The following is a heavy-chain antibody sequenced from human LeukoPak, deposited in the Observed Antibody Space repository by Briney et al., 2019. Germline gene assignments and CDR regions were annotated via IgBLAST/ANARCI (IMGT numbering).Heavy chain of an antibody. Sequence: GGSLRLSCAASGFTFSSYGMHWVRQAPGKGLEWVSYISSRSDYTNYADSVKGRFTISRDNAKNSLYLQMNSLRAEDTAVHYCARDSTTVRHWGQGTLVTVSS. J-gene: IGHJ4*02. D-gene: IGHD4-17*01. CDR3: ARDSTTVRH. CDR2: ISSRSDYT. CDR1: GFTFSSYG. V-gene: IGHV3-21*05.